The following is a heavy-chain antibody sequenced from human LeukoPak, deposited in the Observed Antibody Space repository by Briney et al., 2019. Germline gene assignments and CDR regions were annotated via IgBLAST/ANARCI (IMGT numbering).Heavy chain of an antibody. CDR2: ISSSSSTI. J-gene: IGHJ3*02. V-gene: IGHV3-48*04. CDR1: GFTFSSYS. Sequence: PGGSLRLSCAASGFTFSSYSMNWVRQAPGKGLEWVSYISSSSSTIYYADSVKGRFTISRDNAKNSLYLQMNSLRAEDTALYYCAKDRASNYFAFDIWGQGTMVTVSS. CDR3: AKDRASNYFAFDI. D-gene: IGHD4-4*01.